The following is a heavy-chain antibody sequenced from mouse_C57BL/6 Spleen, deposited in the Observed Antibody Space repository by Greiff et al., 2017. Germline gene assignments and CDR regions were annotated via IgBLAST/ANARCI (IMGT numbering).Heavy chain of an antibody. J-gene: IGHJ2*01. CDR2: ISYDGSN. CDR1: GYSITSGYY. Sequence: VQLQQSGPGLVKPSQSLSLTCSVTGYSITSGYYWNWIRQFPGNKLEWMGYISYDGSNNYNPSLKNRISITRDTSKNQFFLKLNSVTTEDTATYYCARDDYGYFDYGGQCTTLTVSS. CDR3: ARDDYGYFDY. D-gene: IGHD2-4*01. V-gene: IGHV3-6*01.